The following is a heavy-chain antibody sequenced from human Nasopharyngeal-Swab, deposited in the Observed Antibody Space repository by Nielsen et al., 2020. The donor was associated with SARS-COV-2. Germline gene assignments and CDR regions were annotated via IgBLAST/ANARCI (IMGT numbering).Heavy chain of an antibody. V-gene: IGHV4-59*13. CDR1: GGSISSYY. D-gene: IGHD6-19*01. Sequence: SETLSLTCTVSGGSISSYYWSWIRQPPGKGLEWIGYIYYSGSTNYNPSLKSRVTISVDTSKNQFSLKLSSVTAADTAVYYCARGLTAVAGTLYYWGQGTLVTVSS. CDR2: IYYSGST. J-gene: IGHJ4*02. CDR3: ARGLTAVAGTLYY.